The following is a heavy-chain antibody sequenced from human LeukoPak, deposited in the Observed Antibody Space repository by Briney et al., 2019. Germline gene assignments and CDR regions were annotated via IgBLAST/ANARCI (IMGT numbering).Heavy chain of an antibody. D-gene: IGHD1-26*01. V-gene: IGHV3-48*04. Sequence: GGTLILSCAASGFTFGNYGMSWFRQAPGKGLEGVSYISSSSTIYYADSVKGRFTISRDNAKNSLYLQKNSLRAEDTAVYFCARELLRGAFYAHWRQGILVTLPS. CDR3: ARELLRGAFYAH. CDR1: GFTFGNYG. J-gene: IGHJ4*02. CDR2: ISSSSTI.